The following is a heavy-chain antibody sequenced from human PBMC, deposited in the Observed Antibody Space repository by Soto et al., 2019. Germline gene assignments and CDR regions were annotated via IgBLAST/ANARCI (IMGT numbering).Heavy chain of an antibody. CDR1: GLRFDDYN. D-gene: IGHD3-3*01. V-gene: IGHV3-43*01. J-gene: IGHJ6*02. CDR3: ARETLSFGSALDV. Sequence: PGGSLRLSCAASGLRFDDYNIHWVRQAPGKGLEWVSLITWNGGNTYYADSVKGRFTNSRDGTTESVSLQMASLKREDTGLYYCARETLSFGSALDVWGQGTMVTVSS. CDR2: ITWNGGNT.